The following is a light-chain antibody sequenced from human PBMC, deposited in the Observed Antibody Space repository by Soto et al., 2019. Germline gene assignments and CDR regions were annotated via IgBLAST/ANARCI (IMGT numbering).Light chain of an antibody. V-gene: IGKV1-27*01. Sequence: DIQMTQFPSYLSASVGDRVTITCRASQGISNYLAWYQQKPGKVPKLLIYAASTLQPGAPSRFSGSGSGTDFTLTISSLQPEDVATYYCQQYNNAPQLTFGGGTKVDIK. CDR1: QGISNY. J-gene: IGKJ4*01. CDR3: QQYNNAPQLT. CDR2: AAS.